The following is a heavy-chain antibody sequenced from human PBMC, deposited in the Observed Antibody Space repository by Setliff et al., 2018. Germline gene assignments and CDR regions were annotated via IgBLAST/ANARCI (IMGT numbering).Heavy chain of an antibody. CDR1: GFTFSRYW. V-gene: IGHV3-7*01. Sequence: PGGSLRLSCAASGFTFSRYWMSWVRQAPGKGLECVANIKQDGSEKYYVDSVKGRFTISRDNAKNSLYLQMNSLRAEDTAVYYCARGSSSYDYWGQGTLVTVSS. D-gene: IGHD6-6*01. CDR3: ARGSSSYDY. CDR2: IKQDGSEK. J-gene: IGHJ4*02.